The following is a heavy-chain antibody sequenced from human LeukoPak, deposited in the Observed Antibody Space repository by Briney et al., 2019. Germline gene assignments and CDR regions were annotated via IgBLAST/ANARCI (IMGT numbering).Heavy chain of an antibody. CDR3: ARSSGWYYFDY. J-gene: IGHJ4*02. Sequence: GGSLRLSCAASGFTFSSYAMHWVRQAPGKGLEWVAVISYDGSNKYYADSVKGRFTISRDNSKNTLYLQMNSLRAEDTAVYYCARSSGWYYFDYWGQGTLVTVSS. CDR2: ISYDGSNK. V-gene: IGHV3-30-3*01. D-gene: IGHD6-19*01. CDR1: GFTFSSYA.